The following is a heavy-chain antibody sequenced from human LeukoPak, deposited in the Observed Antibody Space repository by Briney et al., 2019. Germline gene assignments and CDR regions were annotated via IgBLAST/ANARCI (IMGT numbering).Heavy chain of an antibody. CDR2: IYPGDSDT. J-gene: IGHJ4*02. Sequence: GESLKIFCWGSGYSFTSYWIGWVRQMAGKSLEWMGIIYPGDSDTRYSPSFQGQVTISADKSISTAYLQWSSLKASDTAMYYCARHSEFFDYWGQGTLVTVSS. CDR1: GYSFTSYW. V-gene: IGHV5-51*01. CDR3: ARHSEFFDY.